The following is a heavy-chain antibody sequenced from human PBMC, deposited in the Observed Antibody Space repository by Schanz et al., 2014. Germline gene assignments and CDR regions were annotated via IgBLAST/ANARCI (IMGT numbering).Heavy chain of an antibody. Sequence: QVQLVQSGAEVKKPGSSVKVSCKASGGTFSSYTISWVRQAPGQGLEWMGRIIPILGIANYAQNFQGRVTITADKSTSTAYMELTSLRSEDTAVYYCERLSVAGRPHVNYWYFDLWGRGTLVTVSS. CDR3: ERLSVAGRPHVNYWYFDL. J-gene: IGHJ2*01. V-gene: IGHV1-69*02. CDR2: IIPILGIA. CDR1: GGTFSSYT. D-gene: IGHD6-19*01.